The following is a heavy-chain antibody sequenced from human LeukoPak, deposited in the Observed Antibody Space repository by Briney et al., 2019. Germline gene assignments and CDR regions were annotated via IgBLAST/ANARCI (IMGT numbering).Heavy chain of an antibody. CDR3: ARISSSNWYNERGAFDV. D-gene: IGHD6-13*01. CDR1: GGSISSYY. V-gene: IGHV4-4*07. Sequence: PSETLSLTCTVSGGSISSYYWSWIRQPAGKGLEWIGRIYISGSTNYNPSLKSRVTISVDKSKNQFSLKLSSVTAADTAVYYCARISSSNWYNERGAFDVWGQGTMVTVSS. J-gene: IGHJ3*01. CDR2: IYISGST.